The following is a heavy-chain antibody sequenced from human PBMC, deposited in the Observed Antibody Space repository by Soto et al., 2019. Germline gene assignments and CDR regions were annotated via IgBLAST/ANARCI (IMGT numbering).Heavy chain of an antibody. CDR1: VVFISSINW. J-gene: IGHJ4*02. CDR2: IYHSGNN. Sequence: PETLSLTCAVSVVFISSINWWSWVRQPPENGLERIGKIYHSGNNNNNPSLQSRDNISVDKSKKQYSLKLSSVTAADTDVYYCAGLAYQLLHAHFDYWGQGTLVTVSS. CDR3: AGLAYQLLHAHFDY. V-gene: IGHV4-4*03. D-gene: IGHD2-2*01.